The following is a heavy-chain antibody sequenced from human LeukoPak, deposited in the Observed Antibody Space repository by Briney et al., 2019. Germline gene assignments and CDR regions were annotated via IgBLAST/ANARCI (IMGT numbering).Heavy chain of an antibody. V-gene: IGHV1-2*06. Sequence: GASVKVSCKASGYTFTGYYMHWVRQAPGQGLEWMGRINPNSGGTNYAQKFQGRVTMTRGTSISTAYMELSRLRSDDTAVYYCASTEYYYDSSGYYTRYYYGMDVWGQGTTVTVSS. CDR3: ASTEYYYDSSGYYTRYYYGMDV. D-gene: IGHD3-22*01. CDR2: INPNSGGT. J-gene: IGHJ6*02. CDR1: GYTFTGYY.